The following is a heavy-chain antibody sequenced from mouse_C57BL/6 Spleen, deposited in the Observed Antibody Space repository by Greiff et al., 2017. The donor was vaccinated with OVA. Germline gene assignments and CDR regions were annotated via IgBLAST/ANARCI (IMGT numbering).Heavy chain of an antibody. V-gene: IGHV1-50*01. Sequence: QVQLQQSGAELVKPGASVKLSCKASGYTFTSYWMQWVKQRPGQGLEWIGEIDPSDSYTNYNQKFKGKATLTVDTSSSTAYMQLSSLTSEDSAVYYCARSGGYWYFDVWGTGTTVTVSS. CDR2: IDPSDSYT. CDR3: ARSGGYWYFDV. J-gene: IGHJ1*03. CDR1: GYTFTSYW.